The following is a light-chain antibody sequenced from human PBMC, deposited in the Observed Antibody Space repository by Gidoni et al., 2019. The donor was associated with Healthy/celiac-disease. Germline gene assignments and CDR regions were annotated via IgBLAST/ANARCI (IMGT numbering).Light chain of an antibody. Sequence: QSALTQPASVSGSPGQPITISCTGTSSDVGGYNYVSWYQQHPGKAPKLMIYDVSNRPSGVSNRFSGSKSGNTASLTISGLQAEDEADYYCSSYTSSSTKVFGGGTKLIVL. J-gene: IGLJ2*01. CDR3: SSYTSSSTKV. V-gene: IGLV2-14*03. CDR2: DVS. CDR1: SSDVGGYNY.